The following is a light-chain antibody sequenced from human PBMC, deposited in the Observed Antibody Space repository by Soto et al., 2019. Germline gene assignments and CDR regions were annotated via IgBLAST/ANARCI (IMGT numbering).Light chain of an antibody. J-gene: IGKJ4*01. Sequence: DIQMTQSPSSVSASVGDRVTITCRASQGISNWLAWYQQQPGKAPKLLIYGASSLQSGVPSRFSSGGSGTHFTLIIRSLQPEDFATYYCQQTNTFLPLTFGGGTKVEI. CDR2: GAS. V-gene: IGKV1-12*01. CDR3: QQTNTFLPLT. CDR1: QGISNW.